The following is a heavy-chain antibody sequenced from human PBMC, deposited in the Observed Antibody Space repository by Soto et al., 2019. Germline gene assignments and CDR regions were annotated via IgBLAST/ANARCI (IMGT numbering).Heavy chain of an antibody. J-gene: IGHJ6*02. V-gene: IGHV1-8*01. CDR1: GYTFTSYD. D-gene: IGHD3-3*01. CDR2: MNPNSGNT. CDR3: ARPRSGSYYYGMDV. Sequence: QVQLVQSGAEVKKPGASVKVSCKASGYTFTSYDINWVRQATGQGLEWMGWMNPNSGNTGYAQKFQGRVTMTRNTSIITAYMELSSLRSEDTAVYDCARPRSGSYYYGMDVWGQGTAVTVSS.